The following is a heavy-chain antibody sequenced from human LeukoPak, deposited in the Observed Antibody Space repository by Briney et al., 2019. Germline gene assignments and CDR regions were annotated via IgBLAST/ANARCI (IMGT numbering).Heavy chain of an antibody. CDR3: ARGGYNTVLGY. J-gene: IGHJ4*02. D-gene: IGHD5-24*01. CDR1: GYTFTRYG. Sequence: ASVKVSCKASGYTFTRYGISWGRQAPGQGLEWMGWISAYNGNRKDAQKLQGRGTMTTDTSTSTAYMELRSLRSDDTAVYYCARGGYNTVLGYWGQGTLVTVSS. CDR2: ISAYNGNR. V-gene: IGHV1-18*01.